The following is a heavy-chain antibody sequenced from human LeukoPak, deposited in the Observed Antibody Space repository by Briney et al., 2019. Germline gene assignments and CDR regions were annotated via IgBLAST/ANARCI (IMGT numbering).Heavy chain of an antibody. CDR1: GFTFSSYE. J-gene: IGHJ3*02. CDR2: ISSSGSTI. CDR3: ARADRSTYYYDSSGSNDAFDI. Sequence: GGSLRLSCAASGFTFSSYEMNWVRQAPGKGLEWVSYISSSGSTIYYADSVKGRFIISRDNAKNSLYLQMNSLGAEDTAVYYCARADRSTYYYDSSGSNDAFDIWGQGTMVTVSS. V-gene: IGHV3-48*03. D-gene: IGHD3-22*01.